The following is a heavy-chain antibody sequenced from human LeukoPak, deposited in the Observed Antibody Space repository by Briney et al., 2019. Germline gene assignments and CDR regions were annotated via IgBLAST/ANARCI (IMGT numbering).Heavy chain of an antibody. V-gene: IGHV4-4*07. CDR1: GGSISSYY. CDR3: ARMISSGSYLAWFDP. CDR2: IYTSGST. Sequence: SETLSLTCTVSGGSISSYYWSWIRQPAGKGLDWIGRIYTSGSTNCNPSLKSRVTMSVDTSKNQFSLKLSSVTAADTAVYYCARMISSGSYLAWFDPWGQGTLVTVSS. J-gene: IGHJ5*02. D-gene: IGHD1-26*01.